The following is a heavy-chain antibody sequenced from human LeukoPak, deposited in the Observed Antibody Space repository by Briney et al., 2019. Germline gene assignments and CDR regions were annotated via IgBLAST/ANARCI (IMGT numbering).Heavy chain of an antibody. CDR3: ARVFGYSSSWYDY. J-gene: IGHJ4*02. D-gene: IGHD6-13*01. V-gene: IGHV3-7*01. Sequence: TGGSLRLSCAASGFTFSSYWMSWVRQAPGKGLEWVANIKQDGSEKYYVDSVKGRFTISRDNAKNSLYLQMNSLRAEDTAVYYCARVFGYSSSWYDYWGQGTLVTVSS. CDR2: IKQDGSEK. CDR1: GFTFSSYW.